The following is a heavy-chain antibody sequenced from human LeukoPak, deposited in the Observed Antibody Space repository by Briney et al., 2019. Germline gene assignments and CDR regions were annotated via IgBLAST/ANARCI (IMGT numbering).Heavy chain of an antibody. CDR3: AKDARYNWNDTPPRLNWFDP. J-gene: IGHJ5*02. V-gene: IGHV3-23*01. CDR2: ISGSGGST. CDR1: GFTFSSYA. Sequence: GGSLRLSCTASGFTFSSYAMSWVRQAPGKGLEWVSAISGSGGSTYYADSVKGRFTISRDKSKNKLYLQMNNLRAEDTAVYYCAKDARYNWNDTPPRLNWFDPWGQGTLVTVSS. D-gene: IGHD1-1*01.